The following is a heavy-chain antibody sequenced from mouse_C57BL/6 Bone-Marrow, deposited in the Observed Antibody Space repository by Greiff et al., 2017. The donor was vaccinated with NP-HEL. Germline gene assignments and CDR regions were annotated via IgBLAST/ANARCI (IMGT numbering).Heavy chain of an antibody. CDR2: ISSGSRTI. CDR3: TRRYYGKGGYAMDY. J-gene: IGHJ4*01. V-gene: IGHV5-17*01. D-gene: IGHD2-1*01. CDR1: GFTFSDYG. Sequence: DVQLVESGGGLVKPGGSLKLSCAASGFTFSDYGMHWVRQAPEKGLEWIAYISSGSRTIYYADTVKGRFTIARDNAKNTLFLQMSSLRSEDTAMYCCTRRYYGKGGYAMDYWGKGTSVTVSS.